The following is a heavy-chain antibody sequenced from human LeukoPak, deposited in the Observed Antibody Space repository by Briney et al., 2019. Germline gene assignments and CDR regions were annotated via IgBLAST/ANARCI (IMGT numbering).Heavy chain of an antibody. J-gene: IGHJ3*02. CDR3: ARGFGYCSSTSCSYDAFDI. D-gene: IGHD2-2*03. V-gene: IGHV1-69*13. CDR1: GGTFSSYA. Sequence: SVKVSCEASGGTFSSYAISWVRQAPGQGLEWMGGIIPIFGTANYAQKFQGRVTITADESTSTAYMELSSLRSEDTAVYYCARGFGYCSSTSCSYDAFDIWGQGTMVTVSS. CDR2: IIPIFGTA.